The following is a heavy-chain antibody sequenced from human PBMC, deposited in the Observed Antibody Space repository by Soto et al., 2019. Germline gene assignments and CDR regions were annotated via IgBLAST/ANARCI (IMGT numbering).Heavy chain of an antibody. Sequence: QVQLQESGPGLVQPSGTLSLTCAVSGDSINNSHWWSWVRQTPRKGLEWFGETYHSGTTNYNPSLKTRVTKSIDKAKYQLSLKMSSVTAAATAVYYCAREAKSSPARGPTWCDPWGQGTLVTVSS. CDR3: AREAKSSPARGPTWCDP. J-gene: IGHJ5*02. CDR1: GDSINNSHW. V-gene: IGHV4-4*02. D-gene: IGHD6-13*01. CDR2: TYHSGTT.